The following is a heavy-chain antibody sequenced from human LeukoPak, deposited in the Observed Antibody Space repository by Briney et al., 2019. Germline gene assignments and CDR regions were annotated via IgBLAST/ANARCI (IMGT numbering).Heavy chain of an antibody. CDR1: GFTFSSYG. Sequence: GRSLRLSCAASGFTFSSYGMHWVRQAPGTGLEWVAVISYDGSNKYYADSVKGRFTISRDNSKNTLYLQMNSLRAEDTAVYYCAKGSGYNFDYWGQGTLVTVSS. J-gene: IGHJ4*02. V-gene: IGHV3-30*18. D-gene: IGHD3-22*01. CDR2: ISYDGSNK. CDR3: AKGSGYNFDY.